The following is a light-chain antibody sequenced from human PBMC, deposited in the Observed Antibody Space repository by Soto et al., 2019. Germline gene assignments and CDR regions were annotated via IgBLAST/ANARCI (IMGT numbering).Light chain of an antibody. Sequence: EIVLTQSPGTLSLSPGERATLSCRASQSVRSSFLAWYQQKPGQAPSLLIYGASTRATGIPDRFSGSGPGTDFTLTISRLEPGDFAVYYCQRYGSSRAFGQGTKV. CDR1: QSVRSSF. V-gene: IGKV3-20*01. CDR2: GAS. CDR3: QRYGSSRA. J-gene: IGKJ1*01.